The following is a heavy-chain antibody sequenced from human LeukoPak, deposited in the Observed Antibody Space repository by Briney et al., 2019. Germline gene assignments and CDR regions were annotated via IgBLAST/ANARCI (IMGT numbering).Heavy chain of an antibody. Sequence: GGSLRLSCTASGFTFGDYAMSWFRQAPGKGLEWVGFIRSKAYGATTEYAASVKGRFTISRDDSKSIAYLQMNSLKTEDTAVYYCAKDHCSGGSCYFYYYYMDVWGKGTTVTVSS. D-gene: IGHD2-15*01. CDR3: AKDHCSGGSCYFYYYYMDV. CDR1: GFTFGDYA. CDR2: IRSKAYGATT. J-gene: IGHJ6*03. V-gene: IGHV3-49*03.